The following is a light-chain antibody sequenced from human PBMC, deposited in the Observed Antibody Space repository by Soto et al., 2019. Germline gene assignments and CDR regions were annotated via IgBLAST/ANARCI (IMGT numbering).Light chain of an antibody. CDR1: SSNIGNNY. CDR3: ATSDSSLTGEV. J-gene: IGLJ2*01. CDR2: DSN. Sequence: QSVLTQPPSVSAATGQQVTISCSGRSSNIGNNYVSWYQQLPGTAPKLLIYDSNKRPSGIPDRFSGSKSGTSATLDITGLQNGDEAEYYCATSDSSLTGEVFGGVPTVTVL. V-gene: IGLV1-51*01.